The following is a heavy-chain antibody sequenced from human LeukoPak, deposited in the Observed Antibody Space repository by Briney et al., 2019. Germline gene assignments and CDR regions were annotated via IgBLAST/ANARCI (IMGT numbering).Heavy chain of an antibody. Sequence: GGSLRLSCGASGFTFSSYWMHWVRQAPGKGLVWISRINSDGSTTSYADSVKGRFTISRDNAKNTLYLQMDSLRAEDTAVYYCARGNYYGQDYWGQGTLVTVSS. CDR2: INSDGSTT. CDR3: ARGNYYGQDY. D-gene: IGHD3-10*01. J-gene: IGHJ4*02. CDR1: GFTFSSYW. V-gene: IGHV3-74*01.